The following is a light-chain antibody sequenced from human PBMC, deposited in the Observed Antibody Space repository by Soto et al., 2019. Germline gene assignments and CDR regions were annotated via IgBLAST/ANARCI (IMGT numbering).Light chain of an antibody. V-gene: IGKV1-12*01. Sequence: DIQMTQSPSSVSASVGDRVTITCRASQGISSWLAWYQQKPGKAPKLLIYAASILQSGVPSRFCGIGSGSDFTLSNSRLQPEDFGTYYCQQANSFRPLTFGGGTKVEIK. CDR2: AAS. CDR3: QQANSFRPLT. J-gene: IGKJ4*01. CDR1: QGISSW.